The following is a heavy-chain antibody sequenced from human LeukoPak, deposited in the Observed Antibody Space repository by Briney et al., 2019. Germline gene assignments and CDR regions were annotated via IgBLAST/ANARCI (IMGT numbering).Heavy chain of an antibody. CDR1: GFIFDDYG. J-gene: IGHJ4*02. D-gene: IGHD6-19*01. V-gene: IGHV3-20*04. CDR2: INWDGNRT. Sequence: GGSLRLSCVASGFIFDDYGMSWVRQAPGKGLEWVSGINWDGNRTGYADSVKGRCTISRDNAKNSLFLQMNSLRGDDTALYYCARSPGIAVADNFDYWGQGTLVTVSS. CDR3: ARSPGIAVADNFDY.